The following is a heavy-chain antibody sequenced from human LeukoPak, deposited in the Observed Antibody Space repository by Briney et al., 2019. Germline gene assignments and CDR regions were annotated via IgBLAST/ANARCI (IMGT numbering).Heavy chain of an antibody. CDR3: ARGRPGSGFDY. Sequence: PGGSLRLSCAASGFTFSSYGMPWVRQAPGKGLEWVAVIWYDGSNKYYADSVKGRFTISRDNSKNTLYLQMNSLRAEDTAVYYCARGRPGSGFDYWGQGTLVTVSS. CDR2: IWYDGSNK. D-gene: IGHD3-10*01. V-gene: IGHV3-33*01. CDR1: GFTFSSYG. J-gene: IGHJ4*02.